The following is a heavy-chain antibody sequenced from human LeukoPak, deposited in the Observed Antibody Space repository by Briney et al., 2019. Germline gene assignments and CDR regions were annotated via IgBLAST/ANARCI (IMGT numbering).Heavy chain of an antibody. J-gene: IGHJ6*03. D-gene: IGHD3-10*01. CDR3: ARVLYGSGRRTAYFYYMDV. Sequence: HPGGSLRLSCAGSGFTFNFYSMNWVRQAPGKGPEWVSYISDSSSTIYYADSMKGRFTISRDDAKNSLYLEMNSLRAEDTAVYYCARVLYGSGRRTAYFYYMDVWGKGTTVTVSS. V-gene: IGHV3-48*04. CDR2: ISDSSSTI. CDR1: GFTFNFYS.